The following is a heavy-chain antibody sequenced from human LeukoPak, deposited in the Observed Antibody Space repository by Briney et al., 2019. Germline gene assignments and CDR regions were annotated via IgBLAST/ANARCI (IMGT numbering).Heavy chain of an antibody. V-gene: IGHV1-2*02. J-gene: IGHJ4*02. CDR1: GYTFTDYY. CDR2: SYPKTGAA. CDR3: ASLAIHFGVRGFDY. D-gene: IGHD3-10*02. Sequence: ASVKVSCEASGYTFTDYYIHWVRQAPGQGLQWMGWSYPKTGAALSAQRFQGRLTMTRDMSIATAYMELGGLTSDDTAIYYCASLAIHFGVRGFDYWGQGTLVTVSS.